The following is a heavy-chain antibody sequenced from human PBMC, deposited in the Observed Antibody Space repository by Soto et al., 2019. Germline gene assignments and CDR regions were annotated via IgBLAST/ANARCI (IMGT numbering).Heavy chain of an antibody. CDR2: INHSGST. CDR3: ARGWGKQQLVYYYYYYGMDV. V-gene: IGHV4-34*01. J-gene: IGHJ6*02. Sequence: SETLSLTCVVYGWSFCGYYWSWIRQPPGKGLEWIGEINHSGSTNYNPSLKSRVTISVDTSKNQFSLKLSSVTAADTAVYYCARGWGKQQLVYYYYYYGMDVWGQGTTVTVSS. CDR1: GWSFCGYY. D-gene: IGHD6-13*01.